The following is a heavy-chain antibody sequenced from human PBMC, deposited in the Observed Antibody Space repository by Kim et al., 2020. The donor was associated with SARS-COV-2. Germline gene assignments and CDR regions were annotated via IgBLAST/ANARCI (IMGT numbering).Heavy chain of an antibody. CDR1: GFTFSNFA. Sequence: GGSLRLSCAASGFTFSNFAMAWVRQAPGKGLEWVSTIGSDGVNTHYADSVKGRFIISRDNSRNTLFMQMNSLRAEDTALYYCAKDVPNTVSLPLFDYWGQGTLVTVSS. CDR3: AKDVPNTVSLPLFDY. CDR2: IGSDGVNT. D-gene: IGHD4-17*01. V-gene: IGHV3-23*01. J-gene: IGHJ4*02.